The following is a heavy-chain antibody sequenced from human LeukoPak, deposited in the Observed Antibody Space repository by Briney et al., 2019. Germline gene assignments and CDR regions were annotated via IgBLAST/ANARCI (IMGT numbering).Heavy chain of an antibody. Sequence: ASVKVSCTASGYXLTNYYIHWVRQAPGQGLEWTGIINPSGGSTSYAQKFQGRVTMTRDTSTSTVYMELSSLRSEDTAVYYCAREGPYSDSSRSRFDYWGQGTLVTVSS. J-gene: IGHJ4*02. CDR2: INPSGGST. CDR3: AREGPYSDSSRSRFDY. V-gene: IGHV1-46*01. D-gene: IGHD6-6*01. CDR1: GYXLTNYY.